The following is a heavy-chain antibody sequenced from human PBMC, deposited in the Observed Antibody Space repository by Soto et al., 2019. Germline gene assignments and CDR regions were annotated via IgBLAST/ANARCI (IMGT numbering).Heavy chain of an antibody. Sequence: QVQLQESGPGLVKPSETLSLTCTVSGGSVSSGSYYWSWIRQPPGKGLEWIGYIYYSGSTNYNPSLESRVTISVDTSKNQFSLKLSSVTAADTAVYYCARDVSGVTTYYYYGIDVWGQGTTVTVSS. CDR1: GGSVSSGSYY. V-gene: IGHV4-61*01. CDR3: ARDVSGVTTYYYYGIDV. J-gene: IGHJ6*02. CDR2: IYYSGST. D-gene: IGHD4-17*01.